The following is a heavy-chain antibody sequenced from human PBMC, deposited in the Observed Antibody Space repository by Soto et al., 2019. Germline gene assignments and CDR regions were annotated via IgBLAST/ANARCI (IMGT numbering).Heavy chain of an antibody. D-gene: IGHD6-19*01. V-gene: IGHV4-61*01. CDR3: ARGWDAGY. CDR1: GGSVGSGRHY. Sequence: QVQLQESGPGLVKPSETLSHTCTVSGGSVGSGRHYWSWIRQPPGKVPEWIGYIHDSGTTNYVSSLKSRVSISADPSRNQFFLKVYSVTAADTAVYYCARGWDAGYWGQGTLVTVSS. CDR2: IHDSGTT. J-gene: IGHJ4*02.